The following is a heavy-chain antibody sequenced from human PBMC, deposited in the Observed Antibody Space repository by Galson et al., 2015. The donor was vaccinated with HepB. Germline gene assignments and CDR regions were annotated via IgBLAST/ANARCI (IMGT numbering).Heavy chain of an antibody. Sequence: SLRLSCAASGFTFSNAWMSWVRQAPGKGLEWVGRIKSKTDGGTTDYAAPVKGRFTISRDDSKNTLYLQMNSLKTEDTAVYYCTARYCSSTSCFDYYYHGMDVWGQGTTVTVSS. CDR2: IKSKTDGGTT. J-gene: IGHJ6*02. CDR1: GFTFSNAW. CDR3: TARYCSSTSCFDYYYHGMDV. D-gene: IGHD2-2*01. V-gene: IGHV3-15*01.